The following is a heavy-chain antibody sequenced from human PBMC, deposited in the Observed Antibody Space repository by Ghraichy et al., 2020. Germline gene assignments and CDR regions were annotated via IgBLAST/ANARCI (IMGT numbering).Heavy chain of an antibody. D-gene: IGHD6-13*01. V-gene: IGHV3-23*01. CDR1: GFTFSNFV. CDR2: ISGSGATT. Sequence: LTCAASGFTFSNFVMSWVRQAPGKGLEWLSAISGSGATTYYADSVKGRFTISRDNSNDMLYMQMNSLRAEDTAVYYCAKAISSWTGGYWGQGTLVTVSS. J-gene: IGHJ4*02. CDR3: AKAISSWTGGY.